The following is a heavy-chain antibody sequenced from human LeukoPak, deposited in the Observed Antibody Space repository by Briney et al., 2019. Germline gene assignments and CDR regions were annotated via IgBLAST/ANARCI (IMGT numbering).Heavy chain of an antibody. D-gene: IGHD6-6*01. J-gene: IGHJ3*02. CDR2: IIPIFGTA. Sequence: GASVKVSCKASGGTFNNYAINWVRQAPGPGLEWMGGIIPIFGTANYAQKFQGRVTMTRDTSISTAYMELSRLRSDDTAVYYCARGSIAARRGAFDIWGQGTMVTVSS. CDR1: GGTFNNYA. CDR3: ARGSIAARRGAFDI. V-gene: IGHV1-69*05.